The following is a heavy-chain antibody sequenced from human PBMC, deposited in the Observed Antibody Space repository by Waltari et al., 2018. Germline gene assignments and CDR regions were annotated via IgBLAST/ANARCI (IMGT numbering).Heavy chain of an antibody. CDR3: ARDFTVRYFDWLSQGDLYYFDN. CDR1: GDSISSSHYY. D-gene: IGHD3-9*01. V-gene: IGHV4-39*07. J-gene: IGHJ4*02. CDR2: IYSSGNT. Sequence: QLQESGPGLMKTSETLSLTCPVSGDSISSSHYYWGWIRQPPGKGLEWIGSIYSSGNTYYNPSLKSRATVAVDTSKNQFSLNLISVTAADTAVYFCARDFTVRYFDWLSQGDLYYFDNWGQGTLVTVSP.